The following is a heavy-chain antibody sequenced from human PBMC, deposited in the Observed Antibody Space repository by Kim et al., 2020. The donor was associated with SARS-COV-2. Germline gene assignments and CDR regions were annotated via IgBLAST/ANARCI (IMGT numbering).Heavy chain of an antibody. CDR1: GLTFSSYW. J-gene: IGHJ3*02. CDR3: ARPYRGGSFDI. Sequence: GGSLRLSCAASGLTFSSYWMSWVRQAPGKGLEWVASIKQDASVISYVDSVRGRFTISRDNAKHSLSLQMDSLRAEDTALYFCARPYRGGSFDIWGQGTMV. V-gene: IGHV3-7*01. CDR2: IKQDASVI. D-gene: IGHD3-16*01.